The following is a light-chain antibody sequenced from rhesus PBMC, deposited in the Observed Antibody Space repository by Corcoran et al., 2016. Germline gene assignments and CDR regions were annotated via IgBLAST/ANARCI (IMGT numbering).Light chain of an antibody. CDR3: QHNYGTPLT. Sequence: DIKMTQSPFSLSASVGDRVTITCRASENVKNDLNWYQQKPGKAPNLLIYNASTLQSGVPSRLSGSGSWTDYTFTIRSLQSEDVATYYCQHNYGTPLTFGEVTKVEIK. V-gene: IGKV1-74*01. CDR1: ENVKND. CDR2: NAS. J-gene: IGKJ4*01.